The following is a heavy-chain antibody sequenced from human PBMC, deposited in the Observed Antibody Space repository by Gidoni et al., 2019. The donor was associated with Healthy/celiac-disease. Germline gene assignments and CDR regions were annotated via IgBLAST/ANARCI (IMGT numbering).Heavy chain of an antibody. CDR1: GFTFSSYG. D-gene: IGHD1-26*01. V-gene: IGHV3-33*01. Sequence: QVQLVESGGGVVQPGRSLRLSCAASGFTFSSYGMHWVRQAPGKGLEWVAVIWYDGSNKYYADSVKGRFTIFRDNSKNTLYLQMNSLRAEDTAVYYCARDRAGATETIDYWGQGTLVTVSS. CDR3: ARDRAGATETIDY. J-gene: IGHJ4*02. CDR2: IWYDGSNK.